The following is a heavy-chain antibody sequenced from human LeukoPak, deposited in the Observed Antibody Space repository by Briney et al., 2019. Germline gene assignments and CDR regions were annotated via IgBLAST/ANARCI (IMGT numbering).Heavy chain of an antibody. CDR3: ARDNYDFWSGYYPTYYYYYMDV. Sequence: GGSLRLSCAASGFTFSSYSMNWVRQAPGKGLEGVSYISSSSSTIYYADSVKGRFTISRDNAKNSLYLQMNSLRAEDTAVYYCARDNYDFWSGYYPTYYYYYMDVWGKGTTVTVSS. CDR2: ISSSSSTI. J-gene: IGHJ6*03. D-gene: IGHD3-3*01. V-gene: IGHV3-48*01. CDR1: GFTFSSYS.